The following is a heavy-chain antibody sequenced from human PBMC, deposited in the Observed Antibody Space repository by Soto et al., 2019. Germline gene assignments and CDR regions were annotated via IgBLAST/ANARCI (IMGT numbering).Heavy chain of an antibody. Sequence: QVHLEESGGGVVQPGTSLRLSCVASGFTFSSYGMHWVRQAPGKGLEWVAVIPNTENKKYYADSVKGRFTISRDNSQNTLFLQMDSLMSEDSAMYYCARTAGGRVRWALDLWGQGTMVTVS. CDR1: GFTFSSYG. V-gene: IGHV3-30-3*01. CDR2: IPNTENKK. CDR3: ARTAGGRVRWALDL. J-gene: IGHJ3*01. D-gene: IGHD6-13*01.